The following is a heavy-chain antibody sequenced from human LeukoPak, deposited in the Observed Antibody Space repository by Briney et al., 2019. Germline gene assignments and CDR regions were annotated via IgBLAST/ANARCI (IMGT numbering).Heavy chain of an antibody. J-gene: IGHJ5*02. D-gene: IGHD3-10*01. Sequence: PSETLSLTCTVSGGSISSGSYYWSWIRQPAGKGLEWIGRIYTSGSTNYNPSLKSRVTISVDTSKNQFSLKLSSVTAADTVVYYCARVRYYYGSGSSPGIDPWGQGTLVTVSS. CDR3: ARVRYYYGSGSSPGIDP. V-gene: IGHV4-61*02. CDR2: IYTSGST. CDR1: GGSISSGSYY.